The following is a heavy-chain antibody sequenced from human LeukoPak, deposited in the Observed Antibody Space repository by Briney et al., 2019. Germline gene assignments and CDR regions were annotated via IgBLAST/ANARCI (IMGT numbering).Heavy chain of an antibody. V-gene: IGHV3-23*01. CDR1: GFTFSSYA. CDR3: AKGRKGLYDSSGYYSHAFDI. J-gene: IGHJ3*02. CDR2: ISGSGGGT. D-gene: IGHD3-22*01. Sequence: PGGSLRLSCAASGFTFSSYAMSWVRQAPGQGLEWVSGISGSGGGTYYADSVEGRFTISRDNSKNTLYLQMNSLRAEDTAVCYCAKGRKGLYDSSGYYSHAFDIWGQGTMVTVSS.